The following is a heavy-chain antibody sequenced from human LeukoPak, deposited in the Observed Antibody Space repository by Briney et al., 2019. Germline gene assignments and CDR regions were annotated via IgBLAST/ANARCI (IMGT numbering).Heavy chain of an antibody. Sequence: SETLSLTCTVSGGSISSSSYYWGWIRQPPGKGLEWIGSIYYSGSTHYNPSLKSRVTISVDTSKNQFSLKLSSVTAADTAVYYCARDTAMAGYYYYGMDVWGQGTTVTVSS. CDR1: GGSISSSSYY. CDR2: IYYSGST. D-gene: IGHD5-18*01. V-gene: IGHV4-39*07. J-gene: IGHJ6*02. CDR3: ARDTAMAGYYYYGMDV.